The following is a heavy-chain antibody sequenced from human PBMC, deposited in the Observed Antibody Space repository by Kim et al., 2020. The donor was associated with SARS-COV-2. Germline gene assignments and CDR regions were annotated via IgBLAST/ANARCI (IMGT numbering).Heavy chain of an antibody. V-gene: IGHV4-34*01. Sequence: YHPSLKSRVTISVDTSKNQFSLKLSSVTAADTAVYYCARVVGGDCHFDYWGQGTLVTVSS. D-gene: IGHD2-21*01. J-gene: IGHJ4*02. CDR3: ARVVGGDCHFDY.